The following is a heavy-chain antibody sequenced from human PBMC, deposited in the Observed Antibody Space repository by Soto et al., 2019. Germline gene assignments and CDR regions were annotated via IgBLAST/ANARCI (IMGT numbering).Heavy chain of an antibody. D-gene: IGHD2-8*01. Sequence: SETLSLTCAVYGGSFSVYYWSWIRQPPGKGLEWIGEINHSGSTNYNPSLKSRVTISVDTSKNQFSLKLSSVTAADTAVYYCARVGDCTNGVCYTRIRHDYYYYMDVWGKGTTVTVSS. CDR2: INHSGST. CDR1: GGSFSVYY. CDR3: ARVGDCTNGVCYTRIRHDYYYYMDV. V-gene: IGHV4-34*01. J-gene: IGHJ6*03.